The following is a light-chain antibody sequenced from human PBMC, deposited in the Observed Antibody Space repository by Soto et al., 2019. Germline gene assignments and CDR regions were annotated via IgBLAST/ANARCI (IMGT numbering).Light chain of an antibody. J-gene: IGLJ1*01. V-gene: IGLV2-8*01. CDR3: SSFAGSNNFPYV. Sequence: SQPGSVSGSPGQSIAISCTGTSSDVGAYDYVSWYQQHPGKAPKLMIYEINKRPSGVPDRFSGSKSGNTASLTVSGLQAEDEADYYCSSFAGSNNFPYVFGTGTKVTVL. CDR2: EIN. CDR1: SSDVGAYDY.